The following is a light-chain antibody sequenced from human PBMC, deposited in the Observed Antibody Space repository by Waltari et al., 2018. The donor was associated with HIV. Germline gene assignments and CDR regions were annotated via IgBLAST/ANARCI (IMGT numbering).Light chain of an antibody. J-gene: IGLJ3*02. Sequence: QPVLTQSSSASASLGPSVKLTCTLTSGHSRNIIAWSEQQPGKAPRYLMKLEGGGGYNKGSGVPDRFSGSSSGADRYLTISNLQFEDEADYYCETWDSSTWVFGGGTKVTVL. CDR1: SGHSRNI. CDR2: LEGGGGY. CDR3: ETWDSSTWV. V-gene: IGLV4-60*02.